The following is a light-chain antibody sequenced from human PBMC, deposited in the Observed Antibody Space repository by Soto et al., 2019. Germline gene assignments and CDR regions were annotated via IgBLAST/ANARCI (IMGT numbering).Light chain of an antibody. CDR2: DAS. CDR3: RQYGSSPLYT. CDR1: QSVSSSY. V-gene: IGKV3-20*01. J-gene: IGKJ2*01. Sequence: VLTQSPGTLSLSPGERATLSCRASQSVSSSYLAWYQQKPGQAPRLLIYDASSRATGIPDRFSASGSGTDFTLTISRLEPEDFAVYYCRQYGSSPLYTFGQGTKLEIK.